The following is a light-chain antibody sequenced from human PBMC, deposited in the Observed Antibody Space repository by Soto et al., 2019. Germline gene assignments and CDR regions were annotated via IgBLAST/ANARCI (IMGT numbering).Light chain of an antibody. Sequence: DIVMTQSPLSLPVTPGEPASISCRSSQSLLYSNGYNYLDWYLQKPGQSPRLLIYLGSNRASGVPERFSGSGSGTDFTLKISRVEAEDVGVYYCMQALQTPRTFGPGTKVDIK. CDR3: MQALQTPRT. CDR1: QSLLYSNGYNY. V-gene: IGKV2-28*01. CDR2: LGS. J-gene: IGKJ3*01.